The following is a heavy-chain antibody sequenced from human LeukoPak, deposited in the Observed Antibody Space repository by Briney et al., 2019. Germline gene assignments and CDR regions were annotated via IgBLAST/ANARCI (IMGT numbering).Heavy chain of an antibody. V-gene: IGHV3-48*03. J-gene: IGHJ4*02. CDR2: ISNSGSSI. CDR3: ARTRDGPFDY. Sequence: GGSLRLSCAASGFTFSSYEMNWVRQAPGKGLEWLSHISNSGSSIHYADSVKGRFTISRDNAKNSLCLQMNSLRAEDTAVYYCARTRDGPFDYWGQGTLVTVSS. D-gene: IGHD5-24*01. CDR1: GFTFSSYE.